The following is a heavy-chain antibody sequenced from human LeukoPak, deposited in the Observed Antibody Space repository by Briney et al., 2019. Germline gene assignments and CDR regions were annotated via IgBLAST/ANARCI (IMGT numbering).Heavy chain of an antibody. V-gene: IGHV1-8*03. CDR1: GYTFTRYE. Sequence: ASVKDSCKASGYTFTRYEINWVRQATGQGLECMRFMNPNSGDTGYAQKFQGRLTITRNTSMGAAYMELSSLRSEDTAVYYCARLIAAAGTVNLLDPWGQGTLVTVSS. D-gene: IGHD6-13*01. J-gene: IGHJ5*02. CDR2: MNPNSGDT. CDR3: ARLIAAAGTVNLLDP.